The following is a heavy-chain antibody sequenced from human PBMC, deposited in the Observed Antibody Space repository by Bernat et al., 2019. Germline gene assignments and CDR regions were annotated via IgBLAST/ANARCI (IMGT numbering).Heavy chain of an antibody. V-gene: IGHV4-30-4*01. CDR3: ARDSGYSYAYMSYNWFDP. J-gene: IGHJ5*02. CDR1: GGSISSGDYY. CDR2: IYYSGST. Sequence: QVQLQESGPGLVKPSQTLSLTCTVSGGSISSGDYYWSWIRQPPGKGLEWIGYIYYSGSTYYNPSLKSRVTISVDTSKNQFSLKLSSVTAADTAVYYCARDSGYSYAYMSYNWFDPWGQGTLVTVSS. D-gene: IGHD5-18*01.